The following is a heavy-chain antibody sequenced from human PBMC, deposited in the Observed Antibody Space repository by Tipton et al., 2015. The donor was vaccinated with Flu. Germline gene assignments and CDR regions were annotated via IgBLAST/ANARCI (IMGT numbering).Heavy chain of an antibody. CDR3: AMGDGDSDY. CDR1: GGSISSYY. CDR2: IYYSGST. J-gene: IGHJ4*02. Sequence: TLSLTCTVSGGSISSYYWSWIRRPPGKGLEWIGYIYYSGSTNYNPSLKSRVTISVDTSKNQFSLKLSSVTAAGTAVYYCAMGDGDSDYWGQGTLVTVSS. V-gene: IGHV4-59*01. D-gene: IGHD4-17*01.